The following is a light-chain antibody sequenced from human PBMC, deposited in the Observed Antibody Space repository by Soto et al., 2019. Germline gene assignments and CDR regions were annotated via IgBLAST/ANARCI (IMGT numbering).Light chain of an antibody. CDR1: SSDVGGYNY. V-gene: IGLV2-14*01. CDR2: EVS. Sequence: QSVLTQPASVSGSPGQASTICCTGTSSDVGGYNYVSWYQQHPGKAPKLMIYEVSNRPSGVSDRFSGSKSGNTASLTISGLQAEDEADYYCTSYTSSSTPVFGTGTKVTVL. J-gene: IGLJ1*01. CDR3: TSYTSSSTPV.